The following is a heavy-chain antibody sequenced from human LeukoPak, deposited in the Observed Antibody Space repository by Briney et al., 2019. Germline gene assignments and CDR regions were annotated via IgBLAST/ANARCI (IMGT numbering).Heavy chain of an antibody. J-gene: IGHJ4*02. Sequence: GASVKVSCKASGYTFTGYYMHWVRQAPGQGLEWMGRINPNSGGTNYAQKFQGRVTMTRDTSISTAYMELSRLRSDDTAVYYCARRANTAMDYYFDYWGQGTLVTVSS. CDR2: INPNSGGT. V-gene: IGHV1-2*06. D-gene: IGHD5-18*01. CDR1: GYTFTGYY. CDR3: ARRANTAMDYYFDY.